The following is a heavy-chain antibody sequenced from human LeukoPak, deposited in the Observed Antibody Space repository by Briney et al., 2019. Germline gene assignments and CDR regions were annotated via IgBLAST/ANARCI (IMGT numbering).Heavy chain of an antibody. Sequence: GGTLRLSCAASGFTFSSYGMSWVRQAPGKGLEWVSAISGSGGSTYYADSVKGRFTISRDNSKNTLYLQMNSLRAEDTAVYYCARDRGYCSSTSCYNWFDPWGQGTLVTVSS. V-gene: IGHV3-23*01. D-gene: IGHD2-2*03. CDR1: GFTFSSYG. J-gene: IGHJ5*02. CDR3: ARDRGYCSSTSCYNWFDP. CDR2: ISGSGGST.